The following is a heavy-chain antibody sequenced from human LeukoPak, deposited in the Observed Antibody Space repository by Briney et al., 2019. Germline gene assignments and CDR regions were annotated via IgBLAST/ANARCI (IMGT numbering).Heavy chain of an antibody. CDR1: GFTFSSYW. CDR3: ARDCSSTSCCRGGFDP. CDR2: IKQDGSEK. V-gene: IGHV3-7*01. D-gene: IGHD2-2*01. J-gene: IGHJ5*02. Sequence: GGSLRHSCAASGFTFSSYWMSWVRQAPGKGLEWVANIKQDGSEKYYVDSVKGRFTISRDNAKNSLYLQMNSLRAEDTAVYYCARDCSSTSCCRGGFDPWGQGTLVTVSS.